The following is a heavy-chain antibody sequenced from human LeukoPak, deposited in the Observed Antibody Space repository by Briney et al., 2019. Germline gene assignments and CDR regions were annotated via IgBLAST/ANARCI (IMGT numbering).Heavy chain of an antibody. Sequence: SETLSLTCTVSGGSVSNYYWSWIRQSPGKGLEWIGYIYYTETSYNPSLKSRVTISADTSKNQFSLKLYSVTAADTAVYYCVKSNSRYQPWTLDIWGRGTMVTVSS. J-gene: IGHJ3*02. D-gene: IGHD2-2*01. CDR2: IYYTET. V-gene: IGHV4-59*02. CDR3: VKSNSRYQPWTLDI. CDR1: GGSVSNYY.